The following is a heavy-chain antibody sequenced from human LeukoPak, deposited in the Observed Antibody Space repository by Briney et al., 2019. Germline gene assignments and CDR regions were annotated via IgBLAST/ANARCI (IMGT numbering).Heavy chain of an antibody. CDR2: IYYSGST. Sequence: PSETLSLTCTVSGGSISSYYWSWIRQPLGKGLEWIGYIYYSGSTNYNPSLKSRVTISVDTSKNQFSLKLSSVTAADTAVYYCARGGGGRYCSSTSCSTQTNNWFDPWGQGTLVTVSS. V-gene: IGHV4-59*01. CDR3: ARGGGGRYCSSTSCSTQTNNWFDP. J-gene: IGHJ5*02. CDR1: GGSISSYY. D-gene: IGHD2-2*01.